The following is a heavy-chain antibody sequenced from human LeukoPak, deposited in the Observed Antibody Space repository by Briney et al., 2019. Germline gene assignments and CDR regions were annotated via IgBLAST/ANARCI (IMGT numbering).Heavy chain of an antibody. V-gene: IGHV3-30*02. CDR1: GFTFSSYG. D-gene: IGHD2-21*02. J-gene: IGHJ4*02. CDR3: AKWVTGDEDY. CDR2: IRYDGSNK. Sequence: GGSLSLSCAASGFTFSSYGMRWVRQAPGKGLEWVAFIRYDGSNKYYADSVKGRFTISRDNSKNTLYLQMNSLRAEDTAVYYCAKWVTGDEDYWGQGTLVTVSS.